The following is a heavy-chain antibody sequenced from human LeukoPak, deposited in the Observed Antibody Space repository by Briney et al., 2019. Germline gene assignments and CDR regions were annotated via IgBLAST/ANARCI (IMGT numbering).Heavy chain of an antibody. J-gene: IGHJ6*02. D-gene: IGHD3-10*01. CDR1: GFTFSSSS. CDR2: ISSSSSTI. Sequence: GGSLRLSCAASGFTFSSSSMNWVRQAPGKGLEWVSYISSSSSTIYYADSVKGRFTISRDNAKNSLYLQMNSLRDEDTAVYYCARGLTMVRGVIRRFDYYYGMDVWGQGTTVTVSS. CDR3: ARGLTMVRGVIRRFDYYYGMDV. V-gene: IGHV3-48*02.